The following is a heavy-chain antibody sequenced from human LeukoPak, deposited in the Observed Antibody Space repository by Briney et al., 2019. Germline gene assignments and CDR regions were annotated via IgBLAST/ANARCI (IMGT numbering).Heavy chain of an antibody. CDR3: ALAVYCSSTSCSIDP. Sequence: SETLSLTCAVYGGSFSGYHWSWIRQPPGKGLEWIGEINHSGSTNYNPSLKSRVTISVDTSKNQFSLKLSSVTAADTAVYYCALAVYCSSTSCSIDPWGQGTLVTVAS. CDR2: INHSGST. CDR1: GGSFSGYH. D-gene: IGHD2-2*01. J-gene: IGHJ5*02. V-gene: IGHV4-34*01.